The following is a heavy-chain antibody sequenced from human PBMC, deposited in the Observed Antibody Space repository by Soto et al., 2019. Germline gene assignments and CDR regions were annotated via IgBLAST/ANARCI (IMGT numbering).Heavy chain of an antibody. CDR1: GGSISSYY. CDR2: IYYSGST. D-gene: IGHD6-19*01. J-gene: IGHJ4*02. Sequence: SETLSLTCTVSGGSISSYYWSWIRQPPGKGLEWIGYIYYSGSTNYNPSLKSRVTISVDTSKNQFSLKLSSVTAADTAVYYCARHKYSSGYKYFDYWGQGTLVNVSS. CDR3: ARHKYSSGYKYFDY. V-gene: IGHV4-59*08.